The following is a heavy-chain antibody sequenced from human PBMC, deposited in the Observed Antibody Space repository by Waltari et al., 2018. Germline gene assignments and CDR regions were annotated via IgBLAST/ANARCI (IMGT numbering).Heavy chain of an antibody. V-gene: IGHV3-7*01. CDR3: AREYYYNSSGYRAFYY. J-gene: IGHJ4*02. CDR2: IKEDGSEG. CDR1: GFIFNTYW. Sequence: EVQLVDSGGGLVQPGGSLRLSCAASGFIFNTYWMTWVRQAPGKGLEWVASIKEDGSEGYYVDSVKGRFSISRDNAKNSLYLQMNSLRAEDTAVYYCAREYYYNSSGYRAFYYWGQGTLVTVSS. D-gene: IGHD3-22*01.